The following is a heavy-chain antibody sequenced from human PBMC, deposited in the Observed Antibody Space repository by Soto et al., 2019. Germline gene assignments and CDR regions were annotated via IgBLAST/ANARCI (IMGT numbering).Heavy chain of an antibody. J-gene: IGHJ6*02. CDR2: IDWDDDK. D-gene: IGHD3-10*01. V-gene: IGHV2-70*11. Sequence: SGPTLVNPTQTLTLTCTFSGFSLSTSGMCVSWIRQPPGKALEWLARIDWDDDKYYSTSLKTRLTISKDTSKNQVVLTMTNMDPVDTATYYCARTETYYYGSETYYYYGMDVWGQGTTVTVSS. CDR3: ARTETYYYGSETYYYYGMDV. CDR1: GFSLSTSGMC.